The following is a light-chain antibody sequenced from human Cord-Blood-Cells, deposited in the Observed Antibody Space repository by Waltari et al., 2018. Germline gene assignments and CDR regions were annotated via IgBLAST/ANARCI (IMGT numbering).Light chain of an antibody. CDR1: SSNIGSNT. J-gene: IGLJ1*01. Sequence: QSVLTQPPSASGTPGQRVTISCSRSSSNIGSNTVNCYQQLPGTAPKLLIYSNNQRPSGVPARFSGSKSGTSASLAISGLQSEDEADYYCAAWDDSLNGYVFGTGTKVTVL. CDR2: SNN. CDR3: AAWDDSLNGYV. V-gene: IGLV1-44*01.